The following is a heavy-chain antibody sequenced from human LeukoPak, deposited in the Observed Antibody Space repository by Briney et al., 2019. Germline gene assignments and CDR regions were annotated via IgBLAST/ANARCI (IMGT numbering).Heavy chain of an antibody. J-gene: IGHJ4*02. CDR2: ISGSGGST. V-gene: IGHV3-23*01. CDR3: AKRVVGATIAY. D-gene: IGHD1-26*01. CDR1: GFTFSSYW. Sequence: GSLRLSCAASGFTFSSYWMHWVRQAPGKGLEWVSAISGSGGSTYYADSVKGRFTISRDNSKNTLYLQMNSLRAEDTAVYYCAKRVVGATIAYWGQGTLVTVSS.